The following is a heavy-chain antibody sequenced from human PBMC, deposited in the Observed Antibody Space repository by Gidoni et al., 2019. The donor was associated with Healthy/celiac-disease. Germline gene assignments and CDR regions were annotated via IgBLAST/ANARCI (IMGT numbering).Heavy chain of an antibody. CDR2: ISSSSSTI. CDR1: GFTFSRYS. CDR3: ARDWPLVAIMSSPTSGFDI. J-gene: IGHJ3*02. V-gene: IGHV3-48*02. Sequence: EVQLVESGGGLVQPGGSLRLSCAASGFTFSRYSMNWVRQAPGKGLEWVSYISSSSSTIYYADSVKGRFTISRDNAKNSLYLQMNSLRDEDTAVYYCARDWPLVAIMSSPTSGFDIWGQGTMVTVSS. D-gene: IGHD3-16*01.